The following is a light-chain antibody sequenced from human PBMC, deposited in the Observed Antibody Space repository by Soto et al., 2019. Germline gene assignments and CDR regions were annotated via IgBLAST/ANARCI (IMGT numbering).Light chain of an antibody. CDR3: VSFTSSTTYV. Sequence: QSALTQPASVSASPGQSITISCTGTSSDVGASNFVSWYQQHPGKPPKLIIYDVATRPSGVSNRFSGSKSGSTASLIISRLQTEDEADYYCVSFTSSTTYVFGSGTKLTVL. CDR2: DVA. V-gene: IGLV2-14*03. CDR1: SSDVGASNF. J-gene: IGLJ1*01.